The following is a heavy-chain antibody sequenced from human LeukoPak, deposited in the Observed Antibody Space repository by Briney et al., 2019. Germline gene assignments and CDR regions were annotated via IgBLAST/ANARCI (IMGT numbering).Heavy chain of an antibody. CDR1: GGSISTSNYY. Sequence: PSETLSLTCTVSGGSISTSNYYWGWIRQPPGKGLEWIGSIYYSGSTYYNPSLKSRVTISVDTSKNQFSLKLSSVTAADTAVYYCARDRLIYSSSWYVEWGQGTLVTVSS. CDR2: IYYSGST. V-gene: IGHV4-39*07. D-gene: IGHD6-13*01. J-gene: IGHJ4*02. CDR3: ARDRLIYSSSWYVE.